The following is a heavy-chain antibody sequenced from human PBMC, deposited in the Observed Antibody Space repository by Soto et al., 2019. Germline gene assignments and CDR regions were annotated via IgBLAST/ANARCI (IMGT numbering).Heavy chain of an antibody. CDR3: ARDQVIAARRRYYGMDV. Sequence: SETLSLTCTVPGGSISSYYWSWIRQPPGKGLEWIGYIYYSGSTNYNPSLKSRVTISVDTSKNQFSLKLSSVTAADTAVYYCARDQVIAARRRYYGMDVWGQGTTVTVSS. CDR1: GGSISSYY. D-gene: IGHD6-6*01. V-gene: IGHV4-59*01. J-gene: IGHJ6*02. CDR2: IYYSGST.